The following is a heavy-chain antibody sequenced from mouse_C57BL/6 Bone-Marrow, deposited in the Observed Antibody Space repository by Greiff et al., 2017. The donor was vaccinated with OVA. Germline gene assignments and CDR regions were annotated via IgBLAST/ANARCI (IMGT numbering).Heavy chain of an antibody. CDR1: GYAFSSSW. Sequence: QVQLQQSGPELVKPGASVKISCKASGYAFSSSWRNWVKKRPGKGLEWIGRIYPGDGDTNYNGKFKGKATLTAYKSSSTAYMHLSSLTSEDSSVYFCARGGFDYWGQGTTLTVSS. CDR2: IYPGDGDT. J-gene: IGHJ2*01. V-gene: IGHV1-82*01. CDR3: ARGGFDY.